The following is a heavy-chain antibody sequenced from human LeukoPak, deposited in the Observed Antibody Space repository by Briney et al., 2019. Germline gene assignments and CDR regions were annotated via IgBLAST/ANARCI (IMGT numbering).Heavy chain of an antibody. CDR2: INHSGNT. CDR1: GGSISSYY. J-gene: IGHJ5*02. Sequence: SETLSLTCTVSGGSISSYYWSWIRQPPGKGLEWIGEINHSGNTNYNPSLKSRVTISVDTSKNQFSLKLSSVTAADTAVYYCARRHYDISGYSTWGQGTLVTVSS. V-gene: IGHV4-34*01. D-gene: IGHD3-22*01. CDR3: ARRHYDISGYST.